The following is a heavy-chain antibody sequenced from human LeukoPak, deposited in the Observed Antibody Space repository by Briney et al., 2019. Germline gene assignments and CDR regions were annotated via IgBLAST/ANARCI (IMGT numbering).Heavy chain of an antibody. J-gene: IGHJ4*02. CDR1: GFTFSSYA. Sequence: GGSLRLSCEASGFTFSSYAMNWVRQAPGKGLEWVSTISGSGGHTYYADSVKGRFTISRDNSKNTLNLQMNSLRAEDTAVYFCAKGSYYHNSGLAYFDYWGQGTLVTVSS. CDR2: ISGSGGHT. D-gene: IGHD3-22*01. CDR3: AKGSYYHNSGLAYFDY. V-gene: IGHV3-23*01.